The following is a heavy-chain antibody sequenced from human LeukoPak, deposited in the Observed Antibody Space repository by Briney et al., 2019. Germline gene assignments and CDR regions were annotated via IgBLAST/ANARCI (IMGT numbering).Heavy chain of an antibody. CDR2: ISYDGSNK. V-gene: IGHV3-30*18. CDR1: GFTFSSYT. Sequence: GGSLRLSCAASGFTFSSYTMNWVRQAPGKGLEWVAVISYDGSNKYYADSVKGRFTISRDNSKNTLYLQMNSLRAEDTAVYYCAQGTTPYYYYGMDVWGQGATVTVSS. CDR3: AQGTTPYYYYGMDV. J-gene: IGHJ6*02. D-gene: IGHD1-1*01.